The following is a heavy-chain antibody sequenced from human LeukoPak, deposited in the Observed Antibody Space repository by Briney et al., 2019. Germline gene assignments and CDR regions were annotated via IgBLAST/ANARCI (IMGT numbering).Heavy chain of an antibody. CDR1: AFSLNAYN. CDR3: VRDRGTYRPIDY. CDR2: ISYTGTYI. D-gene: IGHD1-26*01. V-gene: IGHV3-21*04. Sequence: PGGSLRLSCAASAFSLNAYNMNWVRQAPGKGLEWVSSISYTGTYIYYADSVKGRFTISRDNAQNSLYLQMNSLRAEDTAIYYCVRDRGTYRPIDYWGQGTLVAVSS. J-gene: IGHJ4*02.